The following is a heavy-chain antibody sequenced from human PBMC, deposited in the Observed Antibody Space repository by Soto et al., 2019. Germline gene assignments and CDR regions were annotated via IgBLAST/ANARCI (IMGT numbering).Heavy chain of an antibody. CDR2: INHSGST. CDR1: GGSFSGYY. J-gene: IGHJ4*02. V-gene: IGHV4-34*01. Sequence: QVQLQQWGAGLLKPSETLSLTCAVYGGSFSGYYWSWIRQPPGKGLEWIGEINHSGSTNYNPSLKSRVTISVDTSKNQFSLKLSSVTAADTAVYYCARGRGASGSFGYWGQGTLVTVSS. CDR3: ARGRGASGSFGY. D-gene: IGHD3-10*01.